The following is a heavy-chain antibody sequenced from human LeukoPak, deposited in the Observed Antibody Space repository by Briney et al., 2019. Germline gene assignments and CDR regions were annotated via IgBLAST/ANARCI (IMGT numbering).Heavy chain of an antibody. J-gene: IGHJ4*02. CDR3: TRGGGWLTDY. CDR2: IHYSGST. Sequence: SETLSLTCTVSGGSISGYYWSWIRQPPGKGLEWIGNIHYSGSTTYNPSLRSRVIISVDTSKDHFSLKLSSVTAAGTAVYFCTRGGGWLTDYWGQGTLITASS. V-gene: IGHV4-59*01. D-gene: IGHD6-19*01. CDR1: GGSISGYY.